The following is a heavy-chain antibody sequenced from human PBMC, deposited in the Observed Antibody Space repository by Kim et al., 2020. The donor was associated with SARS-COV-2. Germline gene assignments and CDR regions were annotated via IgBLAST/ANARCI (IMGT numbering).Heavy chain of an antibody. D-gene: IGHD5-12*01. CDR1: GFTFDGYA. J-gene: IGHJ6*02. CDR2: ISWNSGSI. Sequence: GGSLRLSCAASGFTFDGYAMHWVRQAPGKGLEWVSGISWNSGSIDYADSVKGRFTISRDNAKNSLYLQMNSLRAEDTALYYCGKDLTGVAYYGMDVWGQGTTVTVSS. CDR3: GKDLTGVAYYGMDV. V-gene: IGHV3-9*01.